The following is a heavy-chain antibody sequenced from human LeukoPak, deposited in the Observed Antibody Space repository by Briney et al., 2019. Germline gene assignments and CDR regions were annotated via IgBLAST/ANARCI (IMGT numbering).Heavy chain of an antibody. CDR1: GYSISSGYY. CDR3: ARVVGELSLYSDY. D-gene: IGHD3-16*02. CDR2: IYHSGST. V-gene: IGHV4-38-2*02. J-gene: IGHJ4*02. Sequence: SETLSLTCTVSGYSISSGYYWGWIRQPPGKGLEWIGSIYHSGSTYYNPSLKSRVTISVDTSKNQFSLKLSSVTAADTAVYYCARVVGELSLYSDYWGQGTLVTVSS.